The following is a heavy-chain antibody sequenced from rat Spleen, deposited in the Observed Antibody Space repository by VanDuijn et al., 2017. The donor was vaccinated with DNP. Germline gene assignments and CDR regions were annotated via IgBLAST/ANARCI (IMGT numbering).Heavy chain of an antibody. CDR2: ITTGGSNT. CDR1: GFSLTTYG. Sequence: VQLKESGPGLVQPSQTLSLTCTVSGFSLTTYGVAWVRQAPTKGLEWVASITTGGSNTYYRDSVQGRFTISRDNARTTQYLQMDSLRSEDTATYYCVREDYYSGDWYFDFWGPGTMVTVSS. CDR3: VREDYYSGDWYFDF. V-gene: IGHV5S13*01. J-gene: IGHJ1*01. D-gene: IGHD1-1*01.